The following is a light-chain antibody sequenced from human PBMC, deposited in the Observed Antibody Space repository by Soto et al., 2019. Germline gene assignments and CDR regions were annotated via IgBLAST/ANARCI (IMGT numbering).Light chain of an antibody. CDR2: EGS. V-gene: IGLV2-23*01. J-gene: IGLJ2*01. CDR3: CSYAGSSTFVV. CDR1: SSDVGSYNL. Sequence: QSALTQPASVSGSPGQSITISCTGTSSDVGSYNLVSWYQQYPGKAPKLMIYEGSKRPSGVSNRFSGSKSGNTASLTISGLQAEDEADYYGCSYAGSSTFVVFGGGTKLTVL.